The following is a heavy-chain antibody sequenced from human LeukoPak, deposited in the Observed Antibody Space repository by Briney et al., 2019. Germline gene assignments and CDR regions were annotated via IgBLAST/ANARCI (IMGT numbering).Heavy chain of an antibody. D-gene: IGHD3-10*01. Sequence: GGSLRLSCAASGFTFSSYAMHWVRQAPGKGLEWVAVISYDGSNKYYADSVKGRFTISRDNSKNTLYLQMNSLRAEDTAVYYCARDRVRWFGELFGGLDYWGQGTLVTVSS. CDR2: ISYDGSNK. V-gene: IGHV3-30-3*01. J-gene: IGHJ4*02. CDR1: GFTFSSYA. CDR3: ARDRVRWFGELFGGLDY.